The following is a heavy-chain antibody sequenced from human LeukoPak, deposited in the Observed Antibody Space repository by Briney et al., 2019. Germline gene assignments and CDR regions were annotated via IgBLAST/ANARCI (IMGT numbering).Heavy chain of an antibody. CDR1: GFTFSNFA. J-gene: IGHJ4*02. D-gene: IGHD2-21*01. CDR2: ISGSGGAT. Sequence: PGGSLRLSCAASGFTFSNFALSWLRRAPGKGLEWVSAISGSGGATYYADYVKGRFTISRDNSKNTLSLQMNSLRAEDAAVYYCAKEARIVTSGAEFDFWGQGTLVTVSS. CDR3: AKEARIVTSGAEFDF. V-gene: IGHV3-23*01.